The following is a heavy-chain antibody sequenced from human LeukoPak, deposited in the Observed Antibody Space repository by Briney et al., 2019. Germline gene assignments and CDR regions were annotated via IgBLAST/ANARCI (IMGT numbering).Heavy chain of an antibody. V-gene: IGHV4-59*01. CDR2: IYYSGST. Sequence: NPSETLSLTCTVSGGSISSYYWSWIRQPPGKGLEWIGYIYYSGSTNYNPSLKSRVTISVDTSKNQFSLKLSSVTAADTAVYYCARAGYDFWSGYYAENWFDPWGQGTLVTVSS. J-gene: IGHJ5*02. CDR1: GGSISSYY. CDR3: ARAGYDFWSGYYAENWFDP. D-gene: IGHD3-3*01.